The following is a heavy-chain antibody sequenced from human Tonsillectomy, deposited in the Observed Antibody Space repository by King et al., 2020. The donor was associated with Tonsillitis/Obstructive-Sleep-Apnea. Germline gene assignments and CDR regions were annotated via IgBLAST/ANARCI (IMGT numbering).Heavy chain of an antibody. Sequence: QLQESGPGLVKPSETLSLTCTVSGGSISSYYWSWIRQPPGKGLEWIGYIYYSGSTNYHPSLKSRVNISVDTSKNQFSLKLSSVTAADTAVYYCARDIDSSGYFDYWGQGTLVTVSS. D-gene: IGHD3-22*01. CDR1: GGSISSYY. CDR3: ARDIDSSGYFDY. J-gene: IGHJ4*02. V-gene: IGHV4-59*01. CDR2: IYYSGST.